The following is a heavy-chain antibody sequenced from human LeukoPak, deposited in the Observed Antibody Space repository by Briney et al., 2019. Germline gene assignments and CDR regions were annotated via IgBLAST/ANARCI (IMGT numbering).Heavy chain of an antibody. CDR1: GFTFSSYS. CDR2: ISSGSTYV. D-gene: IGHD3-16*02. V-gene: IGHV3-21*01. J-gene: IGHJ3*02. Sequence: GGSLRLSCAASGFTFSSYSMNWVRQAPGKGLEWVSSISSGSTYVYYADSVKGRFTISRDNTKNSLYLLMNSLRAEDTAVYYCAREIRSGDYIWGSYRYAFDIWGQGTMVTVSS. CDR3: AREIRSGDYIWGSYRYAFDI.